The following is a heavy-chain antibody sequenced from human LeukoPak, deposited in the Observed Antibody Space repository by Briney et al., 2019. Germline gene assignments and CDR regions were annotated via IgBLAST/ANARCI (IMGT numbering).Heavy chain of an antibody. D-gene: IGHD1-26*01. CDR1: GFTSSPSA. Sequence: TSVKVSCKASGFTSSPSAVQWVRQGRGQRLERIGWIVVGSGITNYAQKFQERVTITRDTSTSTAHMELSSLRPEDTAVYYCAAVFRWELLSVHAFDIWGQGTMVTVSS. CDR2: IVVGSGIT. J-gene: IGHJ3*02. V-gene: IGHV1-58*01. CDR3: AAVFRWELLSVHAFDI.